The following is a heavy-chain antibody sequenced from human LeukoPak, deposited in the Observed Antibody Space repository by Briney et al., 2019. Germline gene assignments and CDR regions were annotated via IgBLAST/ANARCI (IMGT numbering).Heavy chain of an antibody. CDR2: IIPILGIA. V-gene: IGHV1-69*02. D-gene: IGHD2-2*01. CDR3: ASLERYCSSTSCSKGKNGFDP. Sequence: ASVKVSCKASGGTFSSYTISWVRQAPGQGLELMGRIIPILGIANYAQKFQGRVTITADKSTSTAYMELSSLRSEDTAVYYCASLERYCSSTSCSKGKNGFDPWGQGTLVTVSS. CDR1: GGTFSSYT. J-gene: IGHJ5*02.